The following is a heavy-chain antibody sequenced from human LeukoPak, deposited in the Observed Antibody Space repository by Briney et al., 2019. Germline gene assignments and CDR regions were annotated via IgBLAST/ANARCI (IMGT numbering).Heavy chain of an antibody. D-gene: IGHD5-24*01. V-gene: IGHV4-34*01. CDR1: GGSFSRYY. CDR2: IEHRGDT. J-gene: IGHJ4*03. CDR3: ARGATISETGYFDF. Sequence: SETLSLTCAVYGGSFSRYYWSWIRQSPGKGLEWIAEIEHRGDTNYNPSVKSRVTISVDTSKNQFSLKVRSVSAADTAVYYCARGATISETGYFDFWGQGTPVTVSS.